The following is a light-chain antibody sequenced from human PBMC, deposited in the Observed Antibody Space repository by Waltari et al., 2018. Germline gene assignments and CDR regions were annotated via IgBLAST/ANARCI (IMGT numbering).Light chain of an antibody. CDR1: QTIANR. J-gene: IGKJ4*01. CDR2: AAS. V-gene: IGKV1-39*01. Sequence: DIQMTQSPSSLSASVGHRVNISCRASQTIANRLSWFRQKPGEAPQLLIYAASTLYNGVPARFSGSGSGTDFTLTISNLQPEDFTIYSCQQSFVTPLTFGGGTKVEIK. CDR3: QQSFVTPLT.